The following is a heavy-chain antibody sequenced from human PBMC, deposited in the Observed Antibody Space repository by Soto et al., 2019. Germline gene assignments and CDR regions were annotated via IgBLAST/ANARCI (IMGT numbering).Heavy chain of an antibody. CDR3: ARVRIAAAGTRAMYNWFDP. J-gene: IGHJ5*02. Sequence: SGPTLVNPTETLTLTCTVSGFSLSNARMGVSWIRQPPGKALEWLAHIFSNDEKSYSTSLKSRLTISKDTSKSQVVLTMTNMDPVDTATYYCARVRIAAAGTRAMYNWFDPWGQGTLVTVSS. D-gene: IGHD6-13*01. CDR1: GFSLSNARMG. V-gene: IGHV2-26*01. CDR2: IFSNDEK.